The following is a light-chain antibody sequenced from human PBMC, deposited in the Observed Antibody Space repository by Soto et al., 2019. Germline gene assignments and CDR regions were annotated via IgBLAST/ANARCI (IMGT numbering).Light chain of an antibody. V-gene: IGLV3-9*01. CDR1: NIGSKN. Sequence: SYELTQPLSVSVALGQTARITCGGNNIGSKNVHWYQQKPGQAPVLVIYRDNNRPSWIPERFSGSNSGNTATLTISRAQAGDEADYYCQVWDSSTVFGGGTKLTVL. CDR2: RDN. J-gene: IGLJ3*02. CDR3: QVWDSSTV.